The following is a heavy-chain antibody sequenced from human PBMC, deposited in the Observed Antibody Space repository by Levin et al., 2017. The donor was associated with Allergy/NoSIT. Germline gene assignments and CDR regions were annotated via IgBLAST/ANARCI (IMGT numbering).Heavy chain of an antibody. J-gene: IGHJ4*02. Sequence: LSLTCAASGFPFSTSWMHWVRQAPGKGLVWVSMIKGDGKSTTYADSVKGRFTVSRDNARNTLYLQMNSLRVEDTALYYCARHAGEPLDYWGQGTPVTVSP. D-gene: IGHD1-1*01. CDR3: ARHAGEPLDY. CDR2: IKGDGKST. V-gene: IGHV3-74*01. CDR1: GFPFSTSW.